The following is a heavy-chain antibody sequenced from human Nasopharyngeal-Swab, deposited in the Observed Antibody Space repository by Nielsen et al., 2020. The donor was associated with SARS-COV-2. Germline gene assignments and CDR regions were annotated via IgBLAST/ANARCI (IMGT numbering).Heavy chain of an antibody. Sequence: GESLILSCAASGFIFDDFTMHWVRQAPGTGLEWVSFNNWDGGGTYYADSVKGRFPISRDNHKNVLYLQMTSLTTANTGLYYCAKSYGSGSHPFDSWGQGTLVTVSS. D-gene: IGHD3-10*01. CDR3: AKSYGSGSHPFDS. CDR2: NNWDGGGT. J-gene: IGHJ4*02. V-gene: IGHV3-43*01. CDR1: GFIFDDFT.